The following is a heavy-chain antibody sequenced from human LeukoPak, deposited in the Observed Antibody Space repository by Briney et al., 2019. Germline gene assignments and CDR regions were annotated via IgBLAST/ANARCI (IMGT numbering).Heavy chain of an antibody. CDR3: SFGVRGVIITYFDY. CDR2: ISGSGGST. D-gene: IGHD3-10*01. CDR1: GFAVSSNY. Sequence: PGGSLRLSCAASGFAVSSNYMSWVRQAPGKGLEWVSAISGSGGSTYYADSVKGRFTISRDNSKNTLYLQMNSLRAEDTAVYYCSFGVRGVIITYFDYWGQGTLVTVSS. V-gene: IGHV3-23*01. J-gene: IGHJ4*02.